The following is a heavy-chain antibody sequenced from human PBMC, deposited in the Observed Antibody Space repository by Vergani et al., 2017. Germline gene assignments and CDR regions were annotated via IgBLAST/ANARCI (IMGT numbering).Heavy chain of an antibody. CDR1: GYTFTGYY. V-gene: IGHV1-69*17. D-gene: IGHD5-24*01. CDR3: ARTLHPKGATTPTFDY. Sequence: QVQLVQSGAEVKKPGASVKVSCMASGYTFTGYYMHWVRQAPGQGLEWMGGIIPIFGIANYAQKFQGRVTITADKSTSTAYMELSSLRSEDTAVYYCARTLHPKGATTPTFDYWGQGTLVTVSS. J-gene: IGHJ4*02. CDR2: IIPIFGIA.